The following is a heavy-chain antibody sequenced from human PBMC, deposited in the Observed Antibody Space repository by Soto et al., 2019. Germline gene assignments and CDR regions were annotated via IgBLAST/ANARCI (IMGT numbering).Heavy chain of an antibody. J-gene: IGHJ6*02. CDR3: ARGPSIAAAGTYQNYYYYGMDV. V-gene: IGHV3-7*01. CDR2: IKQDGSEK. CDR1: GFTFSSSW. D-gene: IGHD6-13*01. Sequence: PGGSLRLSCAASGFTFSSSWMSWVRQAPGKGLEWVANIKQDGSEKYYVDSVKGRFTISRDNAKNSLYLQMNSLRAEDTAVYYCARGPSIAAAGTYQNYYYYGMDVWGQGTTVTVSS.